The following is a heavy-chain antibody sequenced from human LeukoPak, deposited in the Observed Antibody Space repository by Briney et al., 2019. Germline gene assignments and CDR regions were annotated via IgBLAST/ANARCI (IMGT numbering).Heavy chain of an antibody. J-gene: IGHJ4*02. Sequence: SQTLPLTCAISGDSVSRNNIAWNWIRQSPSRGLEWLGRTYYKSQWYYDYAPSVRSRITINPDTSKSQFSLQLNSVSPEDTAVYYCARGRDVVVVPAADFDYWGQGILVTVSS. CDR2: TYYKSQWYY. CDR1: GDSVSRNNIA. CDR3: ARGRDVVVVPAADFDY. D-gene: IGHD2-2*01. V-gene: IGHV6-1*01.